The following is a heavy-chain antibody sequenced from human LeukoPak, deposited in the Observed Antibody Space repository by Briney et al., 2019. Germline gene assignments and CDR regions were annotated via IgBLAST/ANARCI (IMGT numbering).Heavy chain of an antibody. D-gene: IGHD6-13*01. Sequence: GALRLSCAASGFTFSSYGMHWVRQAPGKGLEWVAVIWYDGSNKYYADSVKGRFTISRDNSMNTLYLQMNSLRAEDTAVYYCARGGLSIAAAGTPPNYYFDYWGQGTLVTVSS. CDR3: ARGGLSIAAAGTPPNYYFDY. V-gene: IGHV3-33*01. CDR2: IWYDGSNK. J-gene: IGHJ4*02. CDR1: GFTFSSYG.